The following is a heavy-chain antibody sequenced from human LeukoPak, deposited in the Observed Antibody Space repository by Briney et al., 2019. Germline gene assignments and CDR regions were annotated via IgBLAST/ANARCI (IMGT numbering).Heavy chain of an antibody. J-gene: IGHJ4*02. CDR3: TRPYGD. D-gene: IGHD4/OR15-4a*01. Sequence: QPGGSLQLSCAASGFVFSGSSMHWVRQAPGKGLEWVGHIRNKANSYATAYAASVKGRFTISRDDSKNTAYLQMNSLKIEDTAVYYCTRPYGDWGQGTLVTVSS. V-gene: IGHV3-73*01. CDR2: IRNKANSYAT. CDR1: GFVFSGSS.